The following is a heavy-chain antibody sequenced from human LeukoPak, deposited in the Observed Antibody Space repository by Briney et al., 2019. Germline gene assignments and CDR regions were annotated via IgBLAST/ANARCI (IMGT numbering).Heavy chain of an antibody. D-gene: IGHD3-10*01. Sequence: GGSLRLSCAASGFTFSSYEMNWVRQAPGKGLEWVSYIDSSGSTIHYADSVKGRFTISRDNAKNSLYLQMNSLRAEGTAVYYCAKSFWWFGEFSPFDNWGQGTLVTVSS. CDR3: AKSFWWFGEFSPFDN. CDR2: IDSSGSTI. V-gene: IGHV3-48*03. J-gene: IGHJ4*02. CDR1: GFTFSSYE.